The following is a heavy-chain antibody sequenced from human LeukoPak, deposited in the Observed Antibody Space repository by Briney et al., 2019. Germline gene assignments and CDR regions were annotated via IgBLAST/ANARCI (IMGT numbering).Heavy chain of an antibody. CDR2: ISSSGRTM. CDR1: GFTFSSYE. J-gene: IGHJ6*03. Sequence: GGSLRLSCAASGFTFSSYEMNWVHQAPGKGVEWVSYISSSGRTMYYADSVKGRFTISRDNAKNSLYLQMNSLRAEDTAVYYCARACPGSGSYYLLNYYYYYYMDVWGKGTTVTISS. D-gene: IGHD3-10*01. V-gene: IGHV3-48*03. CDR3: ARACPGSGSYYLLNYYYYYYMDV.